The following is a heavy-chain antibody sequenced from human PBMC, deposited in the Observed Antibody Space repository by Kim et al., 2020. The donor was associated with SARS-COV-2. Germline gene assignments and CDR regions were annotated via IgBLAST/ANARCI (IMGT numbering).Heavy chain of an antibody. CDR3: ARDYRYSYGPRAFDY. D-gene: IGHD5-18*01. CDR1: GGTFSSYA. V-gene: IGHV1-69*13. Sequence: SVKVSCKASGGTFSSYAISWVRQAPGQGLEWMGGIIPIFGTANYAQKFQGRVTITADESTSTAYMELSSLRSEDTAVYYCARDYRYSYGPRAFDYWGQGTLVTVSS. J-gene: IGHJ4*02. CDR2: IIPIFGTA.